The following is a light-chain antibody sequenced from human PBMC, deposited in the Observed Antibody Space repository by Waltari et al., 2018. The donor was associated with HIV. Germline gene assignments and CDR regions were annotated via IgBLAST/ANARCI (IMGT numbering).Light chain of an antibody. CDR3: QQYGNVPPIT. J-gene: IGKJ5*01. Sequence: DIRMTQSPSSLSASVGDRVTIICQASQDITNSLNWDQQNTGTAPKRLIYDASNLEIGVPSRVSGSGSGTTFRFTITILQPEDVATYYCQQYGNVPPITFGQGTRVEIK. V-gene: IGKV1-33*01. CDR2: DAS. CDR1: QDITNS.